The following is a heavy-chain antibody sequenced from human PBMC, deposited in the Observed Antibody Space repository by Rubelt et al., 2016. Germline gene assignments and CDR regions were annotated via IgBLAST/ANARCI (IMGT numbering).Heavy chain of an antibody. CDR2: INQAGSEE. V-gene: IGHV3-7*01. Sequence: EVQLVESGGGLVQPGGSLRLSCAASGFTFSTFSMTWVRQAPGKGLEWVANINQAGSEEHYVGSVKGRFTISRDNTKNSLYLQMNSLRVEDTAVYYCARAQGGLATFDYWGQGTLVTVSS. J-gene: IGHJ4*02. CDR1: GFTFSTFS. CDR3: ARAQGGLATFDY. D-gene: IGHD5-12*01.